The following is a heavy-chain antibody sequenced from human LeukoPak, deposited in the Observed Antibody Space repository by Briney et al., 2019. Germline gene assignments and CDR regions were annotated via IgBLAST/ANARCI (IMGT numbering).Heavy chain of an antibody. CDR3: ARERVEGLWYDAFDI. Sequence: GGSLRLSCAASGFTFSNYWMDWVRQAPGKGLEWVANIKEDGSEKYYVDSVKGRFTISRDNAKNSLYLQMNSLRAEDTAVYYCARERVEGLWYDAFDIWGQGTMVTVSS. D-gene: IGHD5-18*01. CDR2: IKEDGSEK. CDR1: GFTFSNYW. J-gene: IGHJ3*02. V-gene: IGHV3-7*01.